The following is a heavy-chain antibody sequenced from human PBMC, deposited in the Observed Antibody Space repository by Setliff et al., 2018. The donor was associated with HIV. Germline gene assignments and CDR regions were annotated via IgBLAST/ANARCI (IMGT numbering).Heavy chain of an antibody. J-gene: IGHJ6*02. Sequence: KPSETLSLTCVVSGGSISRSYWSWIRQPPGKGLEWIGYIYTSGSTNYNPSLKSRVTISADTSKNQFSLQLRSVTAADTAVYYCARHLHPRYGMDVWGQGTTVTVSS. CDR1: GGSISRSY. CDR3: ARHLHPRYGMDV. V-gene: IGHV4-4*09. CDR2: IYTSGST.